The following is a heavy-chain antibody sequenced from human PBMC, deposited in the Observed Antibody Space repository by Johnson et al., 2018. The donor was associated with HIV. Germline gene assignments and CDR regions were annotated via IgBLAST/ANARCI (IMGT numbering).Heavy chain of an antibody. CDR1: GFTFSSYW. J-gene: IGHJ3*02. Sequence: SGGGLVQPGGSLRLSCAASGFTFSSYWMHWVRQAPGKGLVWVSRINSDGSSTSYADSVKGRFTISRDNAKNTLYLQMNSLRAEDTAVYYCARDLSEGELGHAFDIWGQGTMVTVSS. CDR2: INSDGSST. CDR3: ARDLSEGELGHAFDI. D-gene: IGHD1-26*01. V-gene: IGHV3-74*01.